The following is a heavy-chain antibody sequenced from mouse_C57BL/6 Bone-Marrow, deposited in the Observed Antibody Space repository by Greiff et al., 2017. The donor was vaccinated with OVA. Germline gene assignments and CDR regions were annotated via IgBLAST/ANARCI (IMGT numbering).Heavy chain of an antibody. J-gene: IGHJ2*01. CDR3: ARWGTAQATLFDY. D-gene: IGHD3-2*02. Sequence: EVMLVESGGDLVKPGGSLKLSCAASGFTFSSYGMSWVRQTPDKRLEWVATISSGGSYTYYPDSVKGRFTISRDNAKNTLYLQMSSLKSEDTAMYYCARWGTAQATLFDYWGQGTTLTVSS. V-gene: IGHV5-6*01. CDR2: ISSGGSYT. CDR1: GFTFSSYG.